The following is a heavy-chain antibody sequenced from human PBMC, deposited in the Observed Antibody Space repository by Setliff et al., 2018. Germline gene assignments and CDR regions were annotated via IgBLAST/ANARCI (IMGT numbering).Heavy chain of an antibody. D-gene: IGHD6-19*01. CDR3: AREVAGTYHYFDP. V-gene: IGHV4-30-4*08. CDR1: GGSIDSGDYY. J-gene: IGHJ5*02. Sequence: SETLSLTCTVSGGSIDSGDYYWNWIRQPPGKGLEWIGYIYFSGSTYYNPSLKSRVTLSLATSKNQFSLKLNSVTAADTALYFCAREVAGTYHYFDPWGQGTLVTGS. CDR2: IYFSGST.